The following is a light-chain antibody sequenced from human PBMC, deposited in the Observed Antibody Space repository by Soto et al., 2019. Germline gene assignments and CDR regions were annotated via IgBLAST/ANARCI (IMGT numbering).Light chain of an antibody. Sequence: IPLAPYPSSPSAFGGDRGAITCRASQDIRSALGWYQQKPGKVPKLLIYAASTLQSGVPSRFSGSRSGTDFTLTISSLQPEDFATYYCLLDFSYFWAFGQGTKVDIK. CDR3: LLDFSYFWA. CDR2: AAS. V-gene: IGKV1-6*02. CDR1: QDIRSA. J-gene: IGKJ1*01.